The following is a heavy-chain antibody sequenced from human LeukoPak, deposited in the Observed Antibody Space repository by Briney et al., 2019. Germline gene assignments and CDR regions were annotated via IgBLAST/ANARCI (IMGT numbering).Heavy chain of an antibody. CDR2: ILQSVST. Sequence: SETLSLTCTVSGYSISGGYYWGWIRQPPGKGLEWIGTILQSVSTYYNPSLKSRVTTSVDTSKNQFSLKLSSVTAADTAVYYCARNNSNGFDFWSQGTLVTVSS. J-gene: IGHJ4*02. CDR3: ARNNSNGFDF. D-gene: IGHD6-19*01. V-gene: IGHV4-38-2*02. CDR1: GYSISGGYY.